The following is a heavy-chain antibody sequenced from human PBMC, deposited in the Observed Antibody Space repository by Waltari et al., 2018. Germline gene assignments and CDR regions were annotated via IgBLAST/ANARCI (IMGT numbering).Heavy chain of an antibody. Sequence: QLHLQESGPGLVKPSETLSLTCSVPGVSLTSNRHYWGWIRQPPGKGPEWTGTISYSGATYNNPSLKSRVTISVDTSKNQYSLKLTSVTAADTAVYYCATYIGASIGTAAFDVWGQGTMVTVSS. CDR3: ATYIGASIGTAAFDV. CDR1: GVSLTSNRHY. J-gene: IGHJ3*01. V-gene: IGHV4-39*01. D-gene: IGHD5-12*01. CDR2: ISYSGAT.